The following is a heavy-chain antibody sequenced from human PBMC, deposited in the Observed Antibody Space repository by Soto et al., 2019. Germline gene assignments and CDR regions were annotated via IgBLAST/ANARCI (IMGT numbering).Heavy chain of an antibody. Sequence: QVQLVQSGDEVKKPGASVKVSCKASGYIFVNYGIAWVRQAPRQGLEWMGWISPYTGNTHSASKVQGRLTMTTDTSKSTAYMDRGSRTSDDAAVYYCVMEDNCVIPTPQDVWGQGTTVTVSS. D-gene: IGHD3-16*02. CDR2: ISPYTGNT. CDR1: GYIFVNYG. CDR3: VMEDNCVIPTPQDV. V-gene: IGHV1-18*01. J-gene: IGHJ6*02.